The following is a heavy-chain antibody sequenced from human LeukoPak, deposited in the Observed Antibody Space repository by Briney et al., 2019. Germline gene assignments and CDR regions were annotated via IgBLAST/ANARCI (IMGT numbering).Heavy chain of an antibody. CDR1: GFTFSSYG. Sequence: GGSLRPSCAASGFTFSSYGMHGGRQAPGKGLEWVAVISYDGSNKYYADSVKGRFTISRDNSKNTLYLQMNSLRAEDTALYYCAKGHDFWSAYSTPFDYWGQGTLVTVSS. CDR3: AKGHDFWSAYSTPFDY. CDR2: ISYDGSNK. J-gene: IGHJ4*02. V-gene: IGHV3-30*18. D-gene: IGHD3-3*01.